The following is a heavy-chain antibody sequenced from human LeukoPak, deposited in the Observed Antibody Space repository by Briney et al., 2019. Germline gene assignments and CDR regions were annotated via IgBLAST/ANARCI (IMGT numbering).Heavy chain of an antibody. J-gene: IGHJ5*02. CDR1: GYSISNGYN. V-gene: IGHV4-38-2*02. Sequence: SETLSLTRTVSGYSISNGYNWGWVRQPPRKGLECIGSISHTGSTYYNPSLESRVTISLDTSNNQFSLELSSVTAADTAVYYCARTYINFSNYFDPWGQGSLVTVSS. CDR2: ISHTGST. D-gene: IGHD4-11*01. CDR3: ARTYINFSNYFDP.